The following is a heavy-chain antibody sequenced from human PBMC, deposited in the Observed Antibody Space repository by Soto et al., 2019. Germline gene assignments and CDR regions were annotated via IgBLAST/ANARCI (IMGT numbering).Heavy chain of an antibody. D-gene: IGHD3-16*01. Sequence: QVQLQESGPGLVKPSETLSLTCTVSGDSISRYFWSWIRQPPGKGLEWIGYISYSGSTSYNPSLNSRHTISVDTSKNQSSLKPSSVTAADTAVYYCARAHPSGYVVLGYWGQGAVVTVSS. J-gene: IGHJ4*02. CDR1: GDSISRYF. V-gene: IGHV4-59*01. CDR2: ISYSGST. CDR3: ARAHPSGYVVLGY.